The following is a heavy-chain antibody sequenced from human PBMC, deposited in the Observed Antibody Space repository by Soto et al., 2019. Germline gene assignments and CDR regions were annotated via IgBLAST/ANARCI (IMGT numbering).Heavy chain of an antibody. J-gene: IGHJ4*02. CDR1: GYSISSGYY. Sequence: PSETLSLTCAVSGYSISSGYYWGWIRQPPGKGLEWIATIYHSGATYYNPSLASRVTISVDTSKNHFSLKLNSVTAADTAVYYCARGGVIAVAYWGQGTLVTVSS. CDR3: ARGGVIAVAY. V-gene: IGHV4-38-2*01. D-gene: IGHD6-19*01. CDR2: IYHSGAT.